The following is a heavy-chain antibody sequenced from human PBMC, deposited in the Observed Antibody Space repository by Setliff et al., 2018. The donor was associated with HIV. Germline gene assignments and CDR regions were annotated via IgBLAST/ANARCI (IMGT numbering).Heavy chain of an antibody. V-gene: IGHV4-34*01. D-gene: IGHD1-26*01. CDR2: TYPSGST. J-gene: IGHJ6*03. CDR3: ARGQDLGATWTGYYYYYMDV. Sequence: SETLSLTCAVYVGSFSGHYWIWIRQPPGKGLEWIGETYPSGSTKYNPSLKSRVTISVDRSKNQFSLKPTSVTAADTAVYYCARGQDLGATWTGYYYYYMDVWGKGTTVTVSS. CDR1: VGSFSGHY.